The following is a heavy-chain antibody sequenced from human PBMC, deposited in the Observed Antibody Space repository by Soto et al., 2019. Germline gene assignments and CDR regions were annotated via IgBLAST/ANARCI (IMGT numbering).Heavy chain of an antibody. CDR2: ISDDGSNT. CDR3: AREVYYGFWSGFNTHPYYFDD. Sequence: QVQLVESGGGVVQPGRSLRLSCAASGFTFSRHTMHWVRQAPGKGLEWVAAISDDGSNTYYADSVKGRFTISRDNSKNXLXLXXNSLSSEDTVVHHCAREVYYGFWSGFNTHPYYFDDWGQGTLVTVSS. J-gene: IGHJ4*02. D-gene: IGHD3-3*01. V-gene: IGHV3-30-3*01. CDR1: GFTFSRHT.